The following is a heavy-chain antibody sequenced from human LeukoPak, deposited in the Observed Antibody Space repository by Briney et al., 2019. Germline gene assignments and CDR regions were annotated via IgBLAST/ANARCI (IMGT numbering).Heavy chain of an antibody. V-gene: IGHV3-43*01. Sequence: GGSLRLSCAASGFIFEDYTMHWVRQAPGKTLEWVSLISWDGTTYYADSVEGRFTISRDNSKDSLYLQMDTLRSEDTAFYYCVKDLSYESSGSFFDFWGQGTLVTVS. D-gene: IGHD3-22*01. CDR2: ISWDGTT. CDR3: VKDLSYESSGSFFDF. J-gene: IGHJ4*02. CDR1: GFIFEDYT.